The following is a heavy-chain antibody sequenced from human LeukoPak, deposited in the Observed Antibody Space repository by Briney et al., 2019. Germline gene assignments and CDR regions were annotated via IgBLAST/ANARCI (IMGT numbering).Heavy chain of an antibody. J-gene: IGHJ4*02. CDR1: GVSFSSYW. D-gene: IGHD3-22*01. V-gene: IGHV3-7*01. CDR3: ARDEGNYYDSSGPYFDY. Sequence: PVGSLRLSCAAFGVSFSSYWMSWVRQAPGKGLEWVANIKQDGSEKYYVDSVKGRFTISRDNAKNSLYLQMNSLRAEDTAVYYCARDEGNYYDSSGPYFDYWGQGNLVTVSS. CDR2: IKQDGSEK.